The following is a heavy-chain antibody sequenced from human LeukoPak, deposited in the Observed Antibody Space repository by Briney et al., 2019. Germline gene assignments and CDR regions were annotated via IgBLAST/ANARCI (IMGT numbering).Heavy chain of an antibody. D-gene: IGHD5-24*01. CDR2: ISGSGGST. CDR1: GFTFSSYA. CDR3: AKDRERWLQPNAFDI. Sequence: SGGSLRLSCAASGFTFSSYAMSWFRQAPGKGLEWVSAISGSGGSTYYADSVKGRFTISRDNSKNTLYLQMNSLRAEDTAVYYCAKDRERWLQPNAFDIWAKGQWSPSLQ. V-gene: IGHV3-23*01. J-gene: IGHJ3*02.